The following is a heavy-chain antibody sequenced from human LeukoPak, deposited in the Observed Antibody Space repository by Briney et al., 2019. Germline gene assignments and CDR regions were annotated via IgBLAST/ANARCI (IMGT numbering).Heavy chain of an antibody. J-gene: IGHJ5*02. Sequence: GASVKVSCKASGYTFTDYYIHWVRQAPGQGLEWMGWISAYNGNTNYAQKLRGRVTMTTDTSTSTAYMELRSPRSDDTAVYYCARDQLRYFDWLLRYNWFDPWGQGTLVTVSS. CDR3: ARDQLRYFDWLLRYNWFDP. D-gene: IGHD3-9*01. V-gene: IGHV1-18*04. CDR2: ISAYNGNT. CDR1: GYTFTDYY.